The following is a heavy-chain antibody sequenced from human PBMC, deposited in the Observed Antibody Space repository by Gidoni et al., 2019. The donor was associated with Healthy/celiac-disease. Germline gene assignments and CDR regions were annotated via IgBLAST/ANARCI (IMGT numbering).Heavy chain of an antibody. V-gene: IGHV3-48*03. J-gene: IGHJ4*02. CDR1: GFTFSSYE. D-gene: IGHD3-3*01. CDR3: ARSIPPPDYDFWTMEGADY. Sequence: EVQLVESGGGLVQPGGSLRLSCAASGFTFSSYEMNWVRQAPGKGLEWVSYISSSGSTIYYADSVKGRFTISRDNAKNSLYLQMNSLRAEDTAVYYCARSIPPPDYDFWTMEGADYWGQGTLVTVSS. CDR2: ISSSGSTI.